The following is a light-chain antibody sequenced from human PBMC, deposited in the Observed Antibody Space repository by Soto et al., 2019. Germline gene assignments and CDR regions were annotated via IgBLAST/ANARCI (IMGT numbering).Light chain of an antibody. J-gene: IGKJ1*01. CDR3: QQTYTFPWT. CDR1: QGSRND. Sequence: DIQMTQSPASLSASVGDRVTITCRASQGSRNDLGWYQQKPGKAPKRRIYAASSLQGGVPLRFSGAGSRTDVSLTISGLQPEDSATYYCQQTYTFPWTFGQGTKVDIK. V-gene: IGKV1-17*01. CDR2: AAS.